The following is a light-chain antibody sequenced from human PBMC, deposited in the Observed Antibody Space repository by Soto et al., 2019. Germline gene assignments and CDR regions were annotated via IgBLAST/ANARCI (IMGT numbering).Light chain of an antibody. V-gene: IGLV2-14*03. Sequence: QSALTQPASVSGSPGQSITISCTGTSSDIGGLYNYVSWYQQHPGKAPKLLIYDVNDRPSGVSDRFSGSKSGNTASLTISGLQAEDEADYFCSAYSSGATHVVFGGGTNLTVL. CDR1: SSDIGGLYNY. CDR2: DVN. J-gene: IGLJ2*01. CDR3: SAYSSGATHVV.